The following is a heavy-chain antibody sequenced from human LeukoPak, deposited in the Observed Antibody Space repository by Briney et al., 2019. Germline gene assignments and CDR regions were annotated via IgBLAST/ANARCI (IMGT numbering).Heavy chain of an antibody. CDR1: GYSFSGSY. V-gene: IGHV1-2*02. Sequence: GASVKVSCKASGYSFSGSYLHWVRQAPGQKLELMGWINPNNGVTKYAQKFQDRVTMTRDTAISTAYMELRSLRSDDTAVYYCARSYYYDSCGYYPPDYWGQGTLVTVSS. J-gene: IGHJ4*02. D-gene: IGHD3-22*01. CDR2: INPNNGVT. CDR3: ARSYYYDSCGYYPPDY.